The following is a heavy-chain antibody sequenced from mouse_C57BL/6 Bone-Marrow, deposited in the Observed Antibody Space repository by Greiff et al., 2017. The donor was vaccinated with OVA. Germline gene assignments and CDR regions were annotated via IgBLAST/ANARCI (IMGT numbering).Heavy chain of an antibody. D-gene: IGHD2-3*01. CDR2: IYPSDSET. V-gene: IGHV1-61*01. CDR1: GYTFTSYW. CDR3: ARFGYYPFFDY. J-gene: IGHJ2*01. Sequence: QVQLQQPGAELVRPGSSVKLSCKASGYTFTSYWMDWVKQRPGQGLEWIGNIYPSDSETHYNQKFKDKATLTVDKSSSTAYMQLSSLTSEDAAVYYCARFGYYPFFDYWGQGTTLTVSS.